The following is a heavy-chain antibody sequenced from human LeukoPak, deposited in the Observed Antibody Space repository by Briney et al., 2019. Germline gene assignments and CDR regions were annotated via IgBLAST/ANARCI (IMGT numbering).Heavy chain of an antibody. Sequence: GGSLRLSCAASGFTFSSYAMSCVRQAPGKGLEWVSAISGSGGSTYYADSVKGRFTISRDNSKNTLYLQMNSLRAEDTAVYYCAKDLGAVRYYGMDVWGQGTTVTVSS. CDR2: ISGSGGST. J-gene: IGHJ6*02. D-gene: IGHD1-26*01. V-gene: IGHV3-23*01. CDR3: AKDLGAVRYYGMDV. CDR1: GFTFSSYA.